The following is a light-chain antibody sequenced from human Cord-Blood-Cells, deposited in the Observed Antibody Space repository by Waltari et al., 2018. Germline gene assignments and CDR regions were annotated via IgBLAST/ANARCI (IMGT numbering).Light chain of an antibody. CDR3: NSRDSSGNYV. CDR2: GKN. Sequence: SSVLTQDPAVSVALGQTVRITCQGDSLNSYYASWYQQKPGQAPVLVLYGKNNRPSGIPDRFSGSSSGNTASLTITGAQAEDEADYYCNSRDSSGNYVFGTWTKVTVL. V-gene: IGLV3-19*01. CDR1: SLNSYY. J-gene: IGLJ1*01.